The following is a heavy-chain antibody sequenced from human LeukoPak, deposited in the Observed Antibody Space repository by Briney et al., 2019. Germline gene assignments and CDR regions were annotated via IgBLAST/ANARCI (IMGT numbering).Heavy chain of an antibody. D-gene: IGHD1-1*01. CDR1: GFIFSNYA. V-gene: IGHV3-23*01. Sequence: GGSLRLSCAASGFIFSNYAMSWVRRAPAGGLEWVSSLRGDGETFYADSVRGRFTLSRDESRNTVYLQLNNLRVEDTAVYYCSKASWASNADAVLWGQGTLVTVFS. CDR2: LRGDGET. CDR3: SKASWASNADAVL. J-gene: IGHJ4*02.